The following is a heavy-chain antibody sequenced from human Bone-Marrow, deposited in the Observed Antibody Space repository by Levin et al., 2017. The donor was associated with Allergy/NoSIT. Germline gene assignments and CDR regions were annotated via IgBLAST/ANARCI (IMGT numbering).Heavy chain of an antibody. Sequence: QSGGSLRLSCVASGFTFSRYSMSWVRQAPGKGLEWVSYISYSGHSIDYVDSVKGRFTVSRDNAKNSLYLQMNSLRDEDTALYYCARAHYDSTGDPYFDYWGQGTLVTVSS. J-gene: IGHJ4*02. CDR3: ARAHYDSTGDPYFDY. D-gene: IGHD3-22*01. CDR2: ISYSGHSI. V-gene: IGHV3-48*02. CDR1: GFTFSRYS.